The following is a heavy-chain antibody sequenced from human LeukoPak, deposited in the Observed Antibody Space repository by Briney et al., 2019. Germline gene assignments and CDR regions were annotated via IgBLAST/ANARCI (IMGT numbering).Heavy chain of an antibody. CDR3: ARSSGWYLGRKNWFDP. CDR2: IYTSGST. CDR1: GDSITYFY. D-gene: IGHD6-19*01. V-gene: IGHV4-4*07. Sequence: TSETLSLTCSVSGDSITYFYWSWIRQPAGKGLEWIGRIYTSGSTNYNPSLKSRVTMSVDTSKNQFSLKLSSVTAADTAVYYCARSSGWYLGRKNWFDPWGQGTLVTVSS. J-gene: IGHJ5*02.